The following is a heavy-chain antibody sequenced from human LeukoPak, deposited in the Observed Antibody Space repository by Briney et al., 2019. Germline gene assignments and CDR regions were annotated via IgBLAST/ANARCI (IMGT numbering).Heavy chain of an antibody. J-gene: IGHJ4*02. V-gene: IGHV1-69*13. CDR3: ARRGITGTQPHFDY. CDR1: GGTFSSYA. Sequence: SVTVSCTASGGTFSSYAISWVRQAPGQGLEWMGGIIPIFGTANYAQKFQGRVTITADESTSTAYMELSSLRSEDTAVYYCARRGITGTQPHFDYWGQGTLVTASS. CDR2: IIPIFGTA. D-gene: IGHD1-7*01.